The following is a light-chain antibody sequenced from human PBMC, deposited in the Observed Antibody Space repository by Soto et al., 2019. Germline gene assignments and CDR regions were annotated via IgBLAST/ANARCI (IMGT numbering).Light chain of an antibody. J-gene: IGLJ1*01. CDR2: VGTGGIVG. CDR1: SGYSNYK. CDR3: GADHGSGSNFAFYV. V-gene: IGLV9-49*01. Sequence: QAVVTQPPSASASLGASVTLTCTLSSGYSNYKVDWYQQRPGKGPRFVMRVGTGGIVGSKGDGIPDRFSVLGSGLNRYLTIKNIQEEDESDYHCGADHGSGSNFAFYVFGTGTKVTVL.